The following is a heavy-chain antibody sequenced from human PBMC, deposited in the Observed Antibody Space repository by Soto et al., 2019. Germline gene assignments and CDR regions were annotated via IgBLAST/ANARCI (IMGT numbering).Heavy chain of an antibody. D-gene: IGHD6-25*01. V-gene: IGHV1-69*06. Sequence: QVQLVQSGAEVKKPGSSVKVSCKASGGTFSSYAISWVRQAPGQGLEWMGGIIPIFGTANYAQKFQGRVTITADKSTSTAYMERSSLRSEDTAVYYCARPGLRQNYYYYGMDGCGQGTTVTVSS. J-gene: IGHJ6*02. CDR1: GGTFSSYA. CDR2: IIPIFGTA. CDR3: ARPGLRQNYYYYGMDG.